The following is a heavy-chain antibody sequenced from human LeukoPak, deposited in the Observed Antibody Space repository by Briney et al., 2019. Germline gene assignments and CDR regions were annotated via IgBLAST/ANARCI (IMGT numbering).Heavy chain of an antibody. J-gene: IGHJ4*02. Sequence: GGSLRLSCAASGFTVSSNYMSWVRQAPGKGLEWVSAISGSGGSTYYADSVKGRFTISRDNSKNTLYLQMNSLRAEDTAVYYCAKVYYYDSRAGPIDYWGQGTLVTVSS. V-gene: IGHV3-23*01. D-gene: IGHD3-22*01. CDR2: ISGSGGST. CDR1: GFTVSSNY. CDR3: AKVYYYDSRAGPIDY.